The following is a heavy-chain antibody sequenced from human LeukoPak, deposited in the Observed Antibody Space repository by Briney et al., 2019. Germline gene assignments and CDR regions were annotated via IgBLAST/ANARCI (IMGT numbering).Heavy chain of an antibody. V-gene: IGHV1-18*01. J-gene: IGHJ4*02. CDR1: GYTFTSYG. CDR2: ISAYNGNT. Sequence: ASVKVSCKASGYTFTSYGISWVRQAPGQGLEWMGWISAYNGNTNYAQKLQGRVTMTIDTSTSTAYMELRSLRSDDTAVYYCARDPKLNYYDSSGPVDYWGQGTLATVSS. CDR3: ARDPKLNYYDSSGPVDY. D-gene: IGHD3-22*01.